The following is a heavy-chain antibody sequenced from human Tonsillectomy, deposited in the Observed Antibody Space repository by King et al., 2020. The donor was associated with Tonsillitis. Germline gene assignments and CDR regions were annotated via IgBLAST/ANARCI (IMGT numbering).Heavy chain of an antibody. J-gene: IGHJ6*03. D-gene: IGHD6-13*01. Sequence: QLVQSGAEVKKPGESLRISCKGSGYSFTSYWINWVCQMPGKGLEWMGRIDPSDSYTNYSPSFQGHVSISADKSISTAYLQWSSLEAPDTAIYYCARSEQELSTYYYYYYMDVWGKGTTVTVSS. V-gene: IGHV5-10-1*03. CDR2: IDPSDSYT. CDR3: ARSEQELSTYYYYYYMDV. CDR1: GYSFTSYW.